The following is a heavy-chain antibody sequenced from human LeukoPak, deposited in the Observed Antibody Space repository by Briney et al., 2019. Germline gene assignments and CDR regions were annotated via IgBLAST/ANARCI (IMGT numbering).Heavy chain of an antibody. CDR1: GFTFSSYW. CDR3: ARILRDGHSTTYFQH. CDR2: IKQDGSEK. V-gene: IGHV3-7*01. Sequence: QPGGSLRLSCAASGFTFSSYWMSWVRQAPGKGLEWVANIKQDGSEKYYVDSVKGRFTISRDNAKNSLYLQMNSLRAEDTAVYYCARILRDGHSTTYFQHWGQGTLVTVSS. D-gene: IGHD5-24*01. J-gene: IGHJ1*01.